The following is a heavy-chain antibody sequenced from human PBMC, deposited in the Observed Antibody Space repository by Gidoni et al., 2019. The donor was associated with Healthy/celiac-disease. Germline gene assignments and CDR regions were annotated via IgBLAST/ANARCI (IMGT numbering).Heavy chain of an antibody. D-gene: IGHD3-10*01. V-gene: IGHV1-18*01. CDR2: ISAYNGDT. Sequence: QVQLVQSGPDLRKPGASVMVSCKASGYPFGVYGISWVRQAPGQGLEWMGWISAYNGDTNYAQKFQGRVTMTTDTSTSTAYMELRSLRSDDTAVYYCARDAPDPTESYYFYYYLDVWGEGTAVTVSS. J-gene: IGHJ6*03. CDR3: ARDAPDPTESYYFYYYLDV. CDR1: GYPFGVYG.